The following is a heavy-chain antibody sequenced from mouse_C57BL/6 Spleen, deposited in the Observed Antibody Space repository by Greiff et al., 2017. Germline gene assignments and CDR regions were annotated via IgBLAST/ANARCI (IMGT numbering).Heavy chain of an antibody. Sequence: VKLMESGAELVKPGASVKISCKASGYAFSSYWMNWVKQRPGKGLEWIGQIYPGDGDTNYNGKFKGKATLTADKSSSTAYMQLSSLTSEDSAVYFCARETHYGNLYFDYWGQGTTLTVSS. CDR1: GYAFSSYW. D-gene: IGHD2-1*01. J-gene: IGHJ2*01. CDR2: IYPGDGDT. V-gene: IGHV1-80*01. CDR3: ARETHYGNLYFDY.